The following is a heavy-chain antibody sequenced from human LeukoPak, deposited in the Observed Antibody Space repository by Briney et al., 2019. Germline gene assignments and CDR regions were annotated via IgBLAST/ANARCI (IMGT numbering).Heavy chain of an antibody. D-gene: IGHD2-15*01. Sequence: GGSLRLSCAASGFTFSSYAMSWVRQAPGKGLEWVSAISGSGGSTYHADSVEGRFTISRDNSKNTLYLQMNSLRAEDTAVYYCAKFRYCGGGSCYTHFDYWGQGTLVTVSS. J-gene: IGHJ4*02. CDR2: ISGSGGST. V-gene: IGHV3-23*01. CDR1: GFTFSSYA. CDR3: AKFRYCGGGSCYTHFDY.